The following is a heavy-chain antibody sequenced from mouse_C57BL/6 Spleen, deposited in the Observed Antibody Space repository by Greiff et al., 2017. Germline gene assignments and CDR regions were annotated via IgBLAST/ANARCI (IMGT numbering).Heavy chain of an antibody. Sequence: QVQLKESGAELVRPGASVKLSCKASGYTFTDYYINWVKQRPGQGLEWIARIYPGSGNTYYNEKFKGKATLTAEKSSSTAYMQLSSLTSEDSAVYFCASALLLWDLDVWGTGTTVTVSS. CDR1: GYTFTDYY. CDR2: IYPGSGNT. D-gene: IGHD2-1*01. CDR3: ASALLLWDLDV. V-gene: IGHV1-76*01. J-gene: IGHJ1*03.